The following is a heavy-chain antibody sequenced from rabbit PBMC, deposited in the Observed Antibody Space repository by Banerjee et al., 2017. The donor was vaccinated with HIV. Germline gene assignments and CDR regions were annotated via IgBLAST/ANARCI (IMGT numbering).Heavy chain of an antibody. Sequence: QSLEESGGDLVKPGASLTLTCTASGLDFSSDHYVCWVRQAPGKGLEWIACIYAGSASIIYYASWVNGRFTITRSTSLNTVTLQLNSLTAADTATYFCAKTRINNSNAGMDLWGPGTLVTVS. J-gene: IGHJ6*01. CDR2: IYAGSASII. CDR1: GLDFSSDHY. V-gene: IGHV1S40*01. CDR3: AKTRINNSNAGMDL. D-gene: IGHD1-1*01.